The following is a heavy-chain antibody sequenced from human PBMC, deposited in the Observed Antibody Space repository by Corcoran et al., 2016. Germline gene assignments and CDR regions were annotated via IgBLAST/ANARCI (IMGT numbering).Heavy chain of an antibody. D-gene: IGHD5-12*01. J-gene: IGHJ5*02. Sequence: QVQLVQSGAEVKKPGSSVKVSCKASGGTFSSYAISWVRQAPGQGLEWMGGIIPIFGTANYAQKFQGRGTITADKSTSTAYMELSSLRSEDTAVEYCARDGGVLYSGYPTGWFDPWCQGTLVTGAS. CDR3: ARDGGVLYSGYPTGWFDP. CDR1: GGTFSSYA. CDR2: IIPIFGTA. V-gene: IGHV1-69*06.